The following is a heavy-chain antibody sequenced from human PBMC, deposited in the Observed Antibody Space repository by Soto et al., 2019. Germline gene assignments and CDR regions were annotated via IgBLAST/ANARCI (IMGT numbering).Heavy chain of an antibody. Sequence: PSETLSLTCTVSGGSISSYYWSWIRQPPGKGLEWIGYIYYSGSTNYNPSLKSRVTISVDTSKNQFSLKLSSVTAADTAVYYCASGDCSGGSCYYYYWGQGTLVTVSS. D-gene: IGHD2-15*01. J-gene: IGHJ4*02. CDR3: ASGDCSGGSCYYYY. V-gene: IGHV4-59*08. CDR2: IYYSGST. CDR1: GGSISSYY.